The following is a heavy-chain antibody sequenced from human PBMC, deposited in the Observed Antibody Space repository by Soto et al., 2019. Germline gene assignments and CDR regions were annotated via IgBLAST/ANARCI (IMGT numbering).Heavy chain of an antibody. CDR2: ISSSSSYT. Sequence: GGSLRLSCAASGFTFSDYYMSWIRQAPGKGLEWVSYISSSSSYTNYADSVKGRFTISRDNAKNSLYLQMSSLRAGDTAVYYCVRDPAGHGMDVWGQGTTVTVSS. CDR1: GFTFSDYY. D-gene: IGHD3-10*01. CDR3: VRDPAGHGMDV. J-gene: IGHJ6*02. V-gene: IGHV3-11*06.